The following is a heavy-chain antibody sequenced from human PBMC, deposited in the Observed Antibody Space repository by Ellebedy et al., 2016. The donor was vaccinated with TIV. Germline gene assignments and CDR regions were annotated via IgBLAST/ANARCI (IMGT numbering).Heavy chain of an antibody. CDR2: ISRSGDST. D-gene: IGHD4-17*01. Sequence: GESLKISCVASGFTFSSHAMSWVRQAPGKGLEWVSTISRSGDSTYYADSVKGRFTISRDNSKNTLYLQMNSLKAEDTAVYYCADYGTKPGGSDYWGQGTLVTVSS. V-gene: IGHV3-23*01. J-gene: IGHJ4*02. CDR1: GFTFSSHA. CDR3: ADYGTKPGGSDY.